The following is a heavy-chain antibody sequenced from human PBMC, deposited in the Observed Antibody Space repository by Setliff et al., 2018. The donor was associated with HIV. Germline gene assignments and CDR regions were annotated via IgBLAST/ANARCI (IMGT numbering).Heavy chain of an antibody. CDR2: ISAYSGDT. CDR3: AKEGDRYGLDLDY. Sequence: GASVKVSCKASCYPFSGYGISWVRQAPGQGLEWMGWISAYSGDTNYAQKFQGRLTMTTDTSTSTAYMELSSLRSEDTAVYYCAKEGDRYGLDLDYWGQGTLVTVSS. V-gene: IGHV1-18*01. D-gene: IGHD5-18*01. CDR1: CYPFSGYG. J-gene: IGHJ4*02.